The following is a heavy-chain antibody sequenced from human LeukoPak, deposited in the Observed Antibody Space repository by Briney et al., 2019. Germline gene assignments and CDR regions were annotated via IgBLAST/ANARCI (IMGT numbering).Heavy chain of an antibody. CDR3: ARDHYYDGSGYGVFDY. CDR2: ISSSGTTT. D-gene: IGHD3-22*01. CDR1: GFTFSSYS. Sequence: GGSLRLSCAASGFTFSSYSMNWVRQAPGKGLEWVSYISSSGTTTYYADSVKGRFTISRDNAKNSLYLQMNSLRAEDTAVYYCARDHYYDGSGYGVFDYWGQGTLVTVSS. J-gene: IGHJ4*02. V-gene: IGHV3-48*04.